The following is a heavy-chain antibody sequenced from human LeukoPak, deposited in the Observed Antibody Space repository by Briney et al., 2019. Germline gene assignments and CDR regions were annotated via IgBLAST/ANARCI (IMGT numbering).Heavy chain of an antibody. CDR2: MYHSGIT. Sequence: SETLSLXCTVSGYSINSAYYWGWIRQPPGKGLEWIGTMYHSGITYYNLSLKSRVTISVDTSKNQFSLKLNSVTAADTAVYYCARLTPGKNWFDPWGHGTLVTVS. V-gene: IGHV4-38-2*02. J-gene: IGHJ5*02. CDR3: ARLTPGKNWFDP. CDR1: GYSINSAYY. D-gene: IGHD3-10*01.